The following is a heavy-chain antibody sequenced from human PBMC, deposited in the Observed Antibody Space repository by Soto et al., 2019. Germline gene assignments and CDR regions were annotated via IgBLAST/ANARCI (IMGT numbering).Heavy chain of an antibody. D-gene: IGHD3-9*01. CDR1: GFTFSSYS. CDR2: ISSSSSYI. Sequence: EVQLVESGGGLVKPGGSLRLSCAASGFTFSSYSMNWVRQAPGKGLEWVSSISSSSSYIYYADSVKGRFTISRDNAKNSLYLQMNSLRAEDTAVYYCAGDDPGYYYYYMDVWGKGTTVTVSS. V-gene: IGHV3-21*01. J-gene: IGHJ6*03. CDR3: AGDDPGYYYYYMDV.